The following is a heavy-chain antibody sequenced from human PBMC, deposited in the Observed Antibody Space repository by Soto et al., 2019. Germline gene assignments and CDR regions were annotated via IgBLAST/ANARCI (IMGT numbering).Heavy chain of an antibody. CDR1: GGTFSSYA. Sequence: QVQLVQSGAEVKKPGSSVKVSCKASGGTFSSYAISWVRQAPGQGLEWMGGIIPIFGTANYAQKFQGRVTITADESTSTAYMELSSLRSEDTAAYYCAFKMATMMQYYYYYYGMDVWGQGTTVTVSS. CDR3: AFKMATMMQYYYYYYGMDV. V-gene: IGHV1-69*01. D-gene: IGHD5-12*01. J-gene: IGHJ6*02. CDR2: IIPIFGTA.